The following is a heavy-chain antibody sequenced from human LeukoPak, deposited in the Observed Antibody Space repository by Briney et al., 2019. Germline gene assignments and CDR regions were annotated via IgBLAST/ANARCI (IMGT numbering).Heavy chain of an antibody. J-gene: IGHJ4*02. V-gene: IGHV4-59*01. CDR3: ARGLTSPLGYCSGGSCYLWDY. Sequence: PSETLSLTCTVSGGSISSYYWSWIRQPPGKGLEWIGYIYYSGSTNYNPSLKSRVTISVDTSKNQFSLKLSSVTAADTAVYYCARGLTSPLGYCSGGSCYLWDYWGQGTLVTVSS. CDR2: IYYSGST. D-gene: IGHD2-15*01. CDR1: GGSISSYY.